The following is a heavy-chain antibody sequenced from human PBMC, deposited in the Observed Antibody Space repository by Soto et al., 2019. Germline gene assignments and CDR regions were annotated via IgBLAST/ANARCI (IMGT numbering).Heavy chain of an antibody. CDR1: GFTFSDYS. CDR3: VRATLVGASTPDY. CDR2: ISSRSSYI. D-gene: IGHD1-26*01. J-gene: IGHJ4*02. Sequence: EVQLVESGGGLVKPGGSLRLSCTASGFTFSDYSMNWVRQAPGKGLEWVSSISSRSSYIYYADSLKGRFTISRDNAKNSLYLQMNSLRAEDTAVYYCVRATLVGASTPDYWGQGTLVTVSS. V-gene: IGHV3-21*01.